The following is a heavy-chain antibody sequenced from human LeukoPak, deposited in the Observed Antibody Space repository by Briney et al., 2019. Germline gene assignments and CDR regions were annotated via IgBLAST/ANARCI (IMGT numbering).Heavy chain of an antibody. V-gene: IGHV4-4*07. CDR2: ISTSESP. CDR1: VGSTSVFF. Sequence: PPQTLCLTSAVSVGSTSVFFCGWIRGPAGEGVEWSGRISTSESPNYNPSLKNPVTMSVDTSKNQFSLKLSSVTAADTAVYYCARDPSFGGVIVRLPAPFFDLWGRGTLVTVSS. D-gene: IGHD3-16*02. CDR3: ARDPSFGGVIVRLPAPFFDL. J-gene: IGHJ2*01.